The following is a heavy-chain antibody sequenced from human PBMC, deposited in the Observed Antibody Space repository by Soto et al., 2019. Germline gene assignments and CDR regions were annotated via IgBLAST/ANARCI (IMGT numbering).Heavy chain of an antibody. CDR3: ASLGYCSGGSCYPGPFDY. D-gene: IGHD2-15*01. CDR1: GFTFSSYG. CDR2: ISYDGSNK. V-gene: IGHV3-30*03. J-gene: IGHJ4*01. Sequence: QVQLVESGGGVVQPGRSLRLSCAASGFTFSSYGMHWVRQAPGKGLEWVAVISYDGSNKYYADSVKGRFTISRDNSKNALYLQLNRLRAEDTAVYYCASLGYCSGGSCYPGPFDYWCQGTLVAVSS.